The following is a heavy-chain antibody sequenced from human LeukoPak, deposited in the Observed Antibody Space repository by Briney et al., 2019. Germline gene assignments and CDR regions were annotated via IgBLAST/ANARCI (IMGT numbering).Heavy chain of an antibody. D-gene: IGHD6-6*01. CDR1: GYSISSGYY. CDR3: AREYSSSDWYFDL. V-gene: IGHV4-4*07. J-gene: IGHJ2*01. Sequence: PSETLSLTCTVSGYSISSGYYWSWIRQSAEKGLEWIGRIHTSGSTKYNPSLKSRVTMTVDTSKNQFSLKVSSVTAADTAVYYCAREYSSSDWYFDLWGRGTLVTVSS. CDR2: IHTSGST.